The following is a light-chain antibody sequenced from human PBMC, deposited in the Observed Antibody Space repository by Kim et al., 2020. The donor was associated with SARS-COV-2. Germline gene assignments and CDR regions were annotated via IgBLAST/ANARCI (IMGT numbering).Light chain of an antibody. CDR3: QSYDTSNPWV. CDR2: EDK. V-gene: IGLV6-57*03. CDR1: SGSIASNY. J-gene: IGLJ3*02. Sequence: KTVTISCTRSSGSIASNYLQWFQQRPGSAPTTVIYEDKQRPSGVPDRFSGSIDSSSNSASLTISGLKTEDEADYYCQSYDTSNPWVFGGGTQLTVL.